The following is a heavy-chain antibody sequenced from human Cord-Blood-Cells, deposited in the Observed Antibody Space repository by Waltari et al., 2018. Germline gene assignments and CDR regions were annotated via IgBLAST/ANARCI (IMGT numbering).Heavy chain of an antibody. CDR1: GGSFSGYY. V-gene: IGHV4-34*01. J-gene: IGHJ4*02. D-gene: IGHD2-8*01. Sequence: QVQLQQWGAGLLKLSETLSLTCAVYGGSFSGYYWSWHRQPPGKGLEWIGEINHSGSTNYNPSLKSRVTISVDTSKNQFSLKLSSVTAADTAVYYCARGGGDIVLMVYATLDYWGQGTLVTVSS. CDR2: INHSGST. CDR3: ARGGGDIVLMVYATLDY.